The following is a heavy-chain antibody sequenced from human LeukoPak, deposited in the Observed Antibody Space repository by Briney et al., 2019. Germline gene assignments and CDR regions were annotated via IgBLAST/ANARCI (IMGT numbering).Heavy chain of an antibody. D-gene: IGHD1-14*01. Sequence: GGSLRLSCAASGFTFSNYAMNWVRQAPGKGLEWVSGLSGRGESTYYADSVKGRFTISRDNSKNTLYLQMNNLRAEDTAVYYCAKCGAASRTTCQQSAFDMWGQGTMVTVSS. J-gene: IGHJ3*02. V-gene: IGHV3-23*01. CDR3: AKCGAASRTTCQQSAFDM. CDR2: LSGRGEST. CDR1: GFTFSNYA.